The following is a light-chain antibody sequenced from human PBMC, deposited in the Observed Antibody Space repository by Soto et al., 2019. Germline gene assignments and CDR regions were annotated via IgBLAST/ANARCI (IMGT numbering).Light chain of an antibody. J-gene: IGLJ2*01. V-gene: IGLV2-14*03. Sequence: QLVLTQPASVSGSPGQSITITCTGTRSDIGAYNFVSWYQQHPGEVPKLMLYDVSIRPSGVSNRVSGSKSGNTASLTISGLRAEDEAYYYCTSWTTSTTMIFGGGTKLTVL. CDR3: TSWTTSTTMI. CDR1: RSDIGAYNF. CDR2: DVS.